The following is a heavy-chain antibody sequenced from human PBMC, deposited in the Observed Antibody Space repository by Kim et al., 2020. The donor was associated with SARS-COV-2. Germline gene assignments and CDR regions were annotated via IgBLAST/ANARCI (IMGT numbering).Heavy chain of an antibody. Sequence: TNYAPKFQGRVTMTRDTSISTAYMELSRLRSDDTAVYYCARDRKVNYFDYWGQGTLVTVSS. V-gene: IGHV1-2*02. D-gene: IGHD3-10*01. CDR3: ARDRKVNYFDY. CDR2: T. J-gene: IGHJ4*02.